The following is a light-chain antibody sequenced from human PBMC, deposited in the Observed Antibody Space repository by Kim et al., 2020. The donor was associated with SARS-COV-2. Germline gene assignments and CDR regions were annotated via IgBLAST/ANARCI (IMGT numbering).Light chain of an antibody. Sequence: SQSPGQTASITCSGDKLGEKNACWYQQKPGQSPVLVIYKDTKRPSGIPERFSGSNSGNTATLTISGTQAMDEADYYCQTWDSITVVFGGGTQLTVL. CDR1: KLGEKN. V-gene: IGLV3-1*01. CDR2: KDT. CDR3: QTWDSITVV. J-gene: IGLJ2*01.